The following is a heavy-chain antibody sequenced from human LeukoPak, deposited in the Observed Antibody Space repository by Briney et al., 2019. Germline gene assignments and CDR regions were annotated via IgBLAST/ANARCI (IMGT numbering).Heavy chain of an antibody. J-gene: IGHJ4*02. D-gene: IGHD6-19*01. CDR3: AKGSGIAVAGKFDY. CDR2: TYYRSKWYN. CDR1: GDSVSSNSAA. Sequence: SQTLSLTCAISGDSVSSNSAAWNWIRQSPSRGLEWLGRTYYRSKWYNDYAVSVKSRITINPDTSKNQFSLQLNSVTPEDTAVYYCAKGSGIAVAGKFDYWGQGTLVTVSS. V-gene: IGHV6-1*01.